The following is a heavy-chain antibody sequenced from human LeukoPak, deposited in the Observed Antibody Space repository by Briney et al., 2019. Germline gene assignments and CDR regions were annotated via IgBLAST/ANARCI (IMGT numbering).Heavy chain of an antibody. V-gene: IGHV1-18*01. D-gene: IGHD3-22*01. J-gene: IGHJ4*02. Sequence: EASVKVSCNASGGTFSSYAISWVRQAPGQGLEWMGWISAYNGNTNYAQKLQGRVTMTTDTSTSTAYMELRSLRSDDTAVYYCARVKGYDSSGYYSNWGQGTLVTVSS. CDR3: ARVKGYDSSGYYSN. CDR1: GGTFSSYA. CDR2: ISAYNGNT.